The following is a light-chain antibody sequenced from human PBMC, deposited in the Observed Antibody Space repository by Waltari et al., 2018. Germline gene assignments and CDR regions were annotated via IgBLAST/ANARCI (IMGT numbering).Light chain of an antibody. CDR2: QDL. CDR3: QAWDTITYGL. CDR1: KLGDKS. V-gene: IGLV3-1*01. Sequence: SYELTQPPSVSVSPGQTASITCSGDKLGDKSASWYQQKLGQSPVLVIYQDLKRPSGIPQRFSGSNSGNTATLTISGTQTMDEADYYCQAWDTITYGLFGGGTKLTVL. J-gene: IGLJ2*01.